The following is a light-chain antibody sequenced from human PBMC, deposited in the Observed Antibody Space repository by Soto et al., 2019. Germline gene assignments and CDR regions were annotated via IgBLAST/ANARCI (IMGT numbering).Light chain of an antibody. CDR1: QSVSSY. CDR2: DAS. J-gene: IGKJ4*01. V-gene: IGKV3-11*01. Sequence: EIVLPQSPATLSLSPGERATLSCRASQSVSSYLAWYQQKPGQATRLLIYDASNRATGIPARFSGGGSGTDFTLTISSLEPEDFAVYYCQQRSDWPALTVGGGTKVEIK. CDR3: QQRSDWPALT.